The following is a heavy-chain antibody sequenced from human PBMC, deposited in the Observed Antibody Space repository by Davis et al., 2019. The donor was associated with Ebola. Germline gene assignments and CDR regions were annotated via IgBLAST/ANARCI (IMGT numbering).Heavy chain of an antibody. V-gene: IGHV1-69*06. CDR3: APLYYEYSSSFSLN. CDR2: IIPIFGTA. D-gene: IGHD6-6*01. CDR1: GGTFSSYA. Sequence: AASVKVSCKASGGTFSSYAISWVRQAPGQGLEWMGGIIPIFGTANYAQKFQGRVTITADKSTSTAYMELSSLRSEDTAVYYCAPLYYEYSSSFSLNWGQGTLVTVSS. J-gene: IGHJ4*02.